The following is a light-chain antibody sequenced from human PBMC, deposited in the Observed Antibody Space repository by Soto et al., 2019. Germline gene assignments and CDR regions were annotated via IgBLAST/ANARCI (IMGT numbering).Light chain of an antibody. CDR3: HQSYDFPWT. Sequence: IVMTQSPGTLFVSPGERATLSCRASQSVRSNLAWYQQKRGQAPRLLIYQASRRATGIPDRFSGAGSGTEFTLTVSSLQPEDFATYYCHQSYDFPWTFGQGTKVDIK. J-gene: IGKJ1*01. CDR2: QAS. CDR1: QSVRSN. V-gene: IGKV3-15*01.